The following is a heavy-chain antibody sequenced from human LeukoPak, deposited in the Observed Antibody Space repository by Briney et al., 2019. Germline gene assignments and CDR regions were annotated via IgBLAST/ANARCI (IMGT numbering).Heavy chain of an antibody. Sequence: ASVKASCKASGYTFTSYGISWVRQAPGQGLEWMGWISAYNGNTNYAQKLQGRVTMTTDTSTATAYMELRSLTSDDTAVYYCARDEALYFYDSGGRIDLWGQGTLVTVSS. CDR3: ARDEALYFYDSGGRIDL. CDR2: ISAYNGNT. J-gene: IGHJ5*02. CDR1: GYTFTSYG. V-gene: IGHV1-18*01. D-gene: IGHD3-22*01.